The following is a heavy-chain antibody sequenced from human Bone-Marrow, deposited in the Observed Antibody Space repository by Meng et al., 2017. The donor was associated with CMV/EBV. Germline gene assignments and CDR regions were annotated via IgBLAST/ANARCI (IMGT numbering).Heavy chain of an antibody. CDR2: ISYDGSNK. Sequence: GGSLRLSCAASGFTFSSYAMHWVRQAPGKGLEWVAVISYDGSNKYYADSVKGRFTISRDNSKNTLYLQMNSLRAGDTAVYYCARQMYSDCSNTSCYAACDYWGQGTLVTVSS. CDR1: GFTFSSYA. V-gene: IGHV3-30-3*01. D-gene: IGHD2-2*01. CDR3: ARQMYSDCSNTSCYAACDY. J-gene: IGHJ4*02.